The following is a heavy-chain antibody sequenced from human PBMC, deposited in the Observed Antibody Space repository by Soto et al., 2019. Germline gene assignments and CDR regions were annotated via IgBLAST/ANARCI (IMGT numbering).Heavy chain of an antibody. CDR2: ISGSGGST. V-gene: IGHV3-23*01. CDR3: AKGPDECDGDYVPVRGYYYYYMDV. CDR1: GFTFSSYA. D-gene: IGHD4-17*01. J-gene: IGHJ6*03. Sequence: GGSLRLSCAASGFTFSSYAMSCVLQAPGKGLEWVSAISGSGGSTYYADSVKGRFTISRDNSKNTLYLQMNSLRAEDTAVYYCAKGPDECDGDYVPVRGYYYYYMDVWGKGTTVTVSS.